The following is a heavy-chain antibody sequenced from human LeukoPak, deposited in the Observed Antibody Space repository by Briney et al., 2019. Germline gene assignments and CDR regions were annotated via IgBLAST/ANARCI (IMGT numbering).Heavy chain of an antibody. D-gene: IGHD6-19*01. Sequence: ASVKVSCKASGYSFTSYFMHWVRHPPGQGLERVGIINPSAGGIDYAHTFQGRITMTRDTSTSTVYMELRSLRSEDTAVYYCARARPDSSGWYQRPFDYWGQGTLVTVSS. J-gene: IGHJ4*02. V-gene: IGHV1-46*01. CDR3: ARARPDSSGWYQRPFDY. CDR2: INPSAGGI. CDR1: GYSFTSYF.